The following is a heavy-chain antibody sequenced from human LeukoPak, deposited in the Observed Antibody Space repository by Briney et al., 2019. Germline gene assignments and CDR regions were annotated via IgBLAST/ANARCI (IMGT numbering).Heavy chain of an antibody. V-gene: IGHV3-53*01. CDR3: ARVYKSYYDFWSGYHHDAFDI. CDR1: GFTGSSNY. CDR2: IYSGGST. J-gene: IGHJ3*02. Sequence: GGSLRLSCAASGFTGSSNYMSWVRQAPGKGLELVSVIYSGGSTYYSDSVKGRFTISRDNSKNTLYLQMNRLRAEDTAVYYCARVYKSYYDFWSGYHHDAFDIWGQGTMVTVSS. D-gene: IGHD3-3*01.